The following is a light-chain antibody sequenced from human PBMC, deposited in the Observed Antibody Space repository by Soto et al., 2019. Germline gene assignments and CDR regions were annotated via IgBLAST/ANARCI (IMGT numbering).Light chain of an antibody. CDR2: AAS. J-gene: IGKJ1*01. CDR1: QSINTY. CDR3: QEMYSTPQT. Sequence: DIQMTQSPSSLSASVGDRVTITCRASQSINTYLNWYQHKPGKAPKLLIYAASSLQSGVPSRFSGSGSGTDFTLTIRSLQPEAFSTYYCQEMYSTPQTVGQGTKVEIK. V-gene: IGKV1-39*01.